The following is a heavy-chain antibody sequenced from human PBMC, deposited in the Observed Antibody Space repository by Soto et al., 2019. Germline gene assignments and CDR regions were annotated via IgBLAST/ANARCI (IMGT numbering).Heavy chain of an antibody. Sequence: QVHLVQSGAEVKKPGSSVKVSCKTSGGTISTYVINWVRQAPGQGLEWMGRIIPALGAADYAQKFQDRLTITADKSTSTAYTELSSLRSDDTAVYYCARGGQQVVSFDYWGQGTLVAVSS. CDR1: GGTISTYV. CDR3: ARGGQQVVSFDY. CDR2: IIPALGAA. J-gene: IGHJ4*02. V-gene: IGHV1-69*08. D-gene: IGHD6-6*01.